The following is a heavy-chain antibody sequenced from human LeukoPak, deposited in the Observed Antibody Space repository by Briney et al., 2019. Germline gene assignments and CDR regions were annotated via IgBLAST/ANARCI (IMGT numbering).Heavy chain of an antibody. CDR2: IYSGGST. J-gene: IGHJ4*02. CDR3: AKNSGYDNTLFDY. CDR1: GFTVSSNY. V-gene: IGHV3-53*01. D-gene: IGHD5-12*01. Sequence: PGGSLRLSCAASGFTVSSNYMSWVRQAPGKGLEWVSVIYSGGSTYYADSVKGRFTISRDNPKNTLYLQMNSLRAEDTAVYYCAKNSGYDNTLFDYWGQGTLVTVSS.